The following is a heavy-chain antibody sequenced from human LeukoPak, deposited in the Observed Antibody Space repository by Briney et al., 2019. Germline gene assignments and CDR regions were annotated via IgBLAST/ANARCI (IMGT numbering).Heavy chain of an antibody. CDR2: ISYDGTNK. J-gene: IGHJ6*03. Sequence: GGSLRLSCAASGFTFSDYAMHWVRQAPGKGLEWMALISYDGTNKYYADSVKGRFTISRDNSKNTLYLQMNSLRAEDTAVYYCAKSRTSHGYYYYYYMDVWGKGTTVTVSS. CDR1: GFTFSDYA. V-gene: IGHV3-30-3*02. CDR3: AKSRTSHGYYYYYYMDV. D-gene: IGHD2-2*01.